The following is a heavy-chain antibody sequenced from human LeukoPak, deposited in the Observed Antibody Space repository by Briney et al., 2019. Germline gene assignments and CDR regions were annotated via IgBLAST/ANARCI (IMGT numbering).Heavy chain of an antibody. CDR1: GFTFSDYY. D-gene: IGHD5-12*01. V-gene: IGHV3-11*04. CDR2: ISSSGSTI. CDR3: ARPMEPQVDIVADY. Sequence: PGGSLRLSCAASGFTFSDYYMSWIRQAPGKGLEWVSYISSSGSTIYYADSVKGRFTISRDNAKNSLYLQMNSLRAEDTAVYYCARPMEPQVDIVADYWGQGTLVTVSP. J-gene: IGHJ4*02.